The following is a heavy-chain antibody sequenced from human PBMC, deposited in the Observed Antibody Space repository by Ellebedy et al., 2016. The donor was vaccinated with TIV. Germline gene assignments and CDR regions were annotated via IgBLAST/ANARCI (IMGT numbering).Heavy chain of an antibody. V-gene: IGHV3-7*03. Sequence: GESLKISCAASGFSFNSYWMIWVRQAPGKGLEWVANMRQDGSQINYGDSVKGRFTISRDNARNSVYLEMNSLRAEDTAVYYCARRVGFDSWGQGTLVTVSS. CDR2: MRQDGSQI. D-gene: IGHD1-26*01. J-gene: IGHJ4*02. CDR3: ARRVGFDS. CDR1: GFSFNSYW.